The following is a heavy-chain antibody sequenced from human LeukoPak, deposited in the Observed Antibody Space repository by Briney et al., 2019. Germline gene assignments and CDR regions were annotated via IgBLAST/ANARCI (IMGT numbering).Heavy chain of an antibody. Sequence: SQTLSLTCTVSGGSVSSGAYNWSWIRQPPGRGLEWIGCIYDSGTTSYNPSLKGRVTLSIDTSKNQFSLALTSMTAADTAVYYCASITVVAAAIDYWGQGILVTVSS. D-gene: IGHD2-2*01. CDR2: IYDSGTT. V-gene: IGHV4-30-4*01. CDR3: ASITVVAAAIDY. J-gene: IGHJ4*02. CDR1: GGSVSSGAYN.